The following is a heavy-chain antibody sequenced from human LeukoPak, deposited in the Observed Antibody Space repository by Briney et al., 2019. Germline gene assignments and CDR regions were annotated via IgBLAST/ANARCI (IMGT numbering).Heavy chain of an antibody. J-gene: IGHJ4*02. CDR3: ARGRELELDTRMSYFDY. Sequence: SETLSLTCTVSGGSISSHYWSWIRQPPGEGLEWIGYIYYSGSTNYNPSLKSRVTISVDTSKNQFSLKLSSVTAADTAVYYYARGRELELDTRMSYFDYWGQGTLVTVSS. CDR2: IYYSGST. D-gene: IGHD1-7*01. V-gene: IGHV4-59*11. CDR1: GGSISSHY.